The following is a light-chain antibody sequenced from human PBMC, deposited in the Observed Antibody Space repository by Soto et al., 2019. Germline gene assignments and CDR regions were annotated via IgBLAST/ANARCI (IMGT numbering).Light chain of an antibody. V-gene: IGLV2-11*01. CDR1: SSDVGGYNY. CDR2: DVS. CDR3: CSYAGSYTLV. J-gene: IGLJ2*01. Sequence: QSALTQPRSVSGSPGQSVTISCTGTSSDVGGYNYVSWYQQHPGKAPKFMIYDVSQRPSGVPARFSGSKSGNTASLTISGLQAEDEADYYCCSYAGSYTLVFGGGTKVTVL.